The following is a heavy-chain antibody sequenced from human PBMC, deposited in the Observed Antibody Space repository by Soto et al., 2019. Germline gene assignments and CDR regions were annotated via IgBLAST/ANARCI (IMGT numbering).Heavy chain of an antibody. CDR1: GFTFSTYG. Sequence: GGSLRLSCAASGFTFSTYGMHWVRQAPGKGLEWVAVIWYDGSNKYYADSVKGRFTISRDNSKNTLYLQMNSLRAEDTALYYCARDNRDINGYNADYWGQGTLVTVSS. D-gene: IGHD3-22*01. CDR2: IWYDGSNK. CDR3: ARDNRDINGYNADY. J-gene: IGHJ4*02. V-gene: IGHV3-33*01.